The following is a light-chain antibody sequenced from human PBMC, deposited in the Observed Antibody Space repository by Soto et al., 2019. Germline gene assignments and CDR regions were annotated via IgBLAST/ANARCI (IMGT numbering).Light chain of an antibody. Sequence: DTQMTQSPSTLSAFVGDTVTITCRASQNIDRWLAWYQQRPGRAPNLLIYKASSLNSEVPSRFSGSGSGTEFTLTISSLQPDDFATYYCQQYDDYFPTFGQGTKVEL. V-gene: IGKV1-5*03. CDR3: QQYDDYFPT. J-gene: IGKJ1*01. CDR2: KAS. CDR1: QNIDRW.